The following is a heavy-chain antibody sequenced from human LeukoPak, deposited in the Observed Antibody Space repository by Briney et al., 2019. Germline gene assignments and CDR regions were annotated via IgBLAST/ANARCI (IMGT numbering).Heavy chain of an antibody. J-gene: IGHJ3*02. Sequence: PGGSLRLSCAASGFTFSSYSMNWVRQAPGKGLEWVSSIRSRSNYIDYADSIKGRFTISRDNAKNSLYLQMNSLRAEDTAVYYCAREGVPAAFDIWGQGTMVTVSS. CDR2: IRSRSNYI. CDR1: GFTFSSYS. CDR3: AREGVPAAFDI. D-gene: IGHD2-2*01. V-gene: IGHV3-21*01.